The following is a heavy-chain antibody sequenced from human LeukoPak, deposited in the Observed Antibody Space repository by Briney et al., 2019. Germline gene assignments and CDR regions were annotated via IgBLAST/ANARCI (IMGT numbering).Heavy chain of an antibody. Sequence: PSQTLSLTCTVSGGSISSGSYYWSWIRQPAGKGLEWIGRIYTSGSTNYNPSLKSRVTISVDTSKNQFSLKLSSVTAADTAVYYCARQGLFHTREIDYWGQGTLVTVSS. D-gene: IGHD3-22*01. CDR2: IYTSGST. V-gene: IGHV4-61*02. J-gene: IGHJ4*02. CDR1: GGSISSGSYY. CDR3: ARQGLFHTREIDY.